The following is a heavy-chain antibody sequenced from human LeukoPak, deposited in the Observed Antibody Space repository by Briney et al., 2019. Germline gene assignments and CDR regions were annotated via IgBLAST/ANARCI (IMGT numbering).Heavy chain of an antibody. D-gene: IGHD2-15*01. CDR2: ISSSNSYI. V-gene: IGHV3-21*01. J-gene: IGHJ4*02. CDR1: GFTFSSYS. Sequence: GSLRLSCAASGFTFSSYSMNWVRQAPGKGLEWVSSISSSNSYIYYADSVKGRFTISRDNAKNSLYLQMNSLRAEDTAVYYCARATGYCSGGSCYPDEFLDYWGQGTLVTVSS. CDR3: ARATGYCSGGSCYPDEFLDY.